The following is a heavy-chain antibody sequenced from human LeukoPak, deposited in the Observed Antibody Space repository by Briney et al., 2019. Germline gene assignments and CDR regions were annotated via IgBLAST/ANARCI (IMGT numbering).Heavy chain of an antibody. CDR1: GFIFSLYS. Sequence: GGSLRLPCTGSGFIFSLYSINWVRQAPGKGLEWVSTIGINDAELVRGRFTVSRDNAKRSVYLEINSLRDEDTAIYYCARDREISGRGPWSGFDYWGQGTLVTVAS. J-gene: IGHJ4*02. D-gene: IGHD6-19*01. CDR2: IGI. V-gene: IGHV3-21*01. CDR3: ARDREISGRGPWSGFDY.